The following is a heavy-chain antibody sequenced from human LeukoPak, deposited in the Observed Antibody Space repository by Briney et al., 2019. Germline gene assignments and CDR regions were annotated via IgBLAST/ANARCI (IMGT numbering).Heavy chain of an antibody. Sequence: SETLSLTCTVSGGSISSSSYYWGWIRQPPGKGLEWIGGIYYSGSTYYNPSLKSRVTISVDTSKNQFSLKLSSVTAADTAVYYCARVSPREDLDYWGQGTLVTVSS. J-gene: IGHJ4*02. CDR1: GGSISSSSYY. CDR3: ARVSPREDLDY. D-gene: IGHD1-26*01. CDR2: IYYSGST. V-gene: IGHV4-39*07.